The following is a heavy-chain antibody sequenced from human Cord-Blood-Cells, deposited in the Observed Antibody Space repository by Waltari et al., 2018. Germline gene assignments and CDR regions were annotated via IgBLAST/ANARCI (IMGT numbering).Heavy chain of an antibody. CDR1: GGTFSSYA. D-gene: IGHD3-10*01. CDR2: IIPIFGTA. V-gene: IGHV1-69*12. CDR3: ARGPLLYNGSGSYYFDY. J-gene: IGHJ4*02. Sequence: QVQLVQSGAEVKKPGSSVKVSCKASGGTFSSYAISWVRQAPGQGLEWMGGIIPIFGTANYAQKFQGRVTMTADESTSTAYMELSSLRSEDTAVYYCARGPLLYNGSGSYYFDYWGQGTLVTVSS.